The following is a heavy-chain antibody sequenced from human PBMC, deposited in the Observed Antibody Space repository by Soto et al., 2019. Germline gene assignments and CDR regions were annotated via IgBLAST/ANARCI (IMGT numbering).Heavy chain of an antibody. CDR3: TPASDYGDYYYYGMDV. J-gene: IGHJ6*04. V-gene: IGHV3-15*01. CDR1: GFTFSNAW. CDR2: IKSKTDGGTT. Sequence: GGSLRLSCASSGFTFSNAWMSWLRQTTGKPLEWVGSIKSKTDGGTTDYAAPVKGRFTISRDDSKNTLYLQMNSLKTEDPSVYYCTPASDYGDYYYYGMDVWGKGSTVSVSS. D-gene: IGHD4-17*01.